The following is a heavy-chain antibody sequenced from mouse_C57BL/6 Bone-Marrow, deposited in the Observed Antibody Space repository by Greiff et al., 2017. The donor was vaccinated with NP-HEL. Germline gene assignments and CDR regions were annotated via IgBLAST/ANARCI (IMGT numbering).Heavy chain of an antibody. D-gene: IGHD1-1*01. Sequence: VQLQQPGAELVKPGASVKLSCKASGYTFTSYWMQWVKQRPGQGLEWIGEIDPSDSYNNYNQKFKGKATLTVDTSSSTAYMQLSSLTSEDSAVYYCASYYYGSSPYYYAMDYWGQGTSVTVSS. CDR3: ASYYYGSSPYYYAMDY. V-gene: IGHV1-50*01. J-gene: IGHJ4*01. CDR2: IDPSDSYN. CDR1: GYTFTSYW.